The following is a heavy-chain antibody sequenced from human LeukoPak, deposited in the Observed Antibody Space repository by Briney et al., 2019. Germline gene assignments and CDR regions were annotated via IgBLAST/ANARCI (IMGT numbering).Heavy chain of an antibody. CDR1: GDSVSSNSAA. CDR2: TYYRSKWYN. J-gene: IGHJ4*02. Sequence: SQTLSLTCAISGDSVSSNSAAWNWIRQSPSRGLEWLGRTYYRSKWYNDYAVSVKSRITINPDTSKNQFSLHLNSVTPEDTAVYCCARDSVPYYYDSSGYYWGHYFDSWGQGTLVTVSS. CDR3: ARDSVPYYYDSSGYYWGHYFDS. D-gene: IGHD3-22*01. V-gene: IGHV6-1*01.